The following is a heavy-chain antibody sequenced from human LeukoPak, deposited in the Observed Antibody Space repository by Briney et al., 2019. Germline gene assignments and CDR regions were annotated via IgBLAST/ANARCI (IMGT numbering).Heavy chain of an antibody. V-gene: IGHV4-39*01. CDR2: IYYSGST. Sequence: PSETLSLTCTVSGGSISSSSYYWGWIRQPPGKGLEWIGSIYYSGSTYYNPSLKSRVTISVDTSKNQFSLKLSSVTAADAAVYYCARLPYCGGDCYSNFDYWGQGTLVTVSS. D-gene: IGHD2-21*01. J-gene: IGHJ4*02. CDR3: ARLPYCGGDCYSNFDY. CDR1: GGSISSSSYY.